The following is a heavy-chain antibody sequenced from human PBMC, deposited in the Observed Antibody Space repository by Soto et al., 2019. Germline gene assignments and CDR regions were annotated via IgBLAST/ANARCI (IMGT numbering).Heavy chain of an antibody. D-gene: IGHD6-6*01. Sequence: GGSLRLSCAASGFTFSNAWMSWVRQAPGKGLEWVGRIKSKTDGGTTDYAAPVKGRFTISRDDSKNTLYLQMNSLKTEDTAVYYCTTSSIAARFRGDAFDIWGQGTMVTVSS. CDR1: GFTFSNAW. J-gene: IGHJ3*02. CDR3: TTSSIAARFRGDAFDI. CDR2: IKSKTDGGTT. V-gene: IGHV3-15*01.